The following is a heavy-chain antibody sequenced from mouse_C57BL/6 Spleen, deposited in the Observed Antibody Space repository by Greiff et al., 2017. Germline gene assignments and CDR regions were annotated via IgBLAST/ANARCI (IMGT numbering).Heavy chain of an antibody. J-gene: IGHJ4*01. CDR1: GFTFSDFY. V-gene: IGHV7-1*01. CDR3: AREAYDLGMDY. Sequence: EVMLVESGGGLVQSGRSLRLSCATSGFTFSDFYMEWVRQAPGKGLEWIAASRNKANDYTTEYSASVKGRFIVSRDTSQSILYLQMNALRAEDTAIYYCAREAYDLGMDYWGQGTSVTVSS. CDR2: SRNKANDYTT. D-gene: IGHD2-12*01.